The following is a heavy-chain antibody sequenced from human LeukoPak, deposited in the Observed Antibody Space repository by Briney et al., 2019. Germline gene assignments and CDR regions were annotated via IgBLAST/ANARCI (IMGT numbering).Heavy chain of an antibody. CDR2: IKQDGSEK. CDR3: ASFDV. D-gene: IGHD3-16*01. J-gene: IGHJ4*02. Sequence: GGSLRLSCAASGFSFSSFGMNWVRQAPGKGLEWVANIKQDGSEKYYVDSVKGRFTISRDNAKNSLYLQMNSLRAEDTAVYYCASFDVWGQGTLVTVSS. V-gene: IGHV3-7*05. CDR1: GFSFSSFG.